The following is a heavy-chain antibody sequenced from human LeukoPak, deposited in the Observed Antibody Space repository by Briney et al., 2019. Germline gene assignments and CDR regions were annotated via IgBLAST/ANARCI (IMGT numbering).Heavy chain of an antibody. CDR1: GYSISSGYY. CDR2: IHQSGTT. V-gene: IGHV4-38-2*02. J-gene: IGHJ4*02. CDR3: AREISGF. D-gene: IGHD3-3*01. Sequence: PSETLSLTCAVSGYSISSGYYWVWIRQSPGQGLEWIASIHQSGTTYYNPSLKSRVTISLDTSKNQFSLRLTSVTAADTAVYYCAREISGFWGQGTPVTVSS.